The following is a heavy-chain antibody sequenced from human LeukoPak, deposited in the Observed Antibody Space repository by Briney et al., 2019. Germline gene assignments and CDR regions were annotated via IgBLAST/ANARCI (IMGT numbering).Heavy chain of an antibody. CDR2: IFTSGST. CDR3: SRGVPFYPGQVVVAATYNPDGFDP. Sequence: SETLSLTCTVPGDSISSYYWGWIPRTAGKGLEWLGRIFTSGSTSYNPPLKSRVTMSVDTSNNQFSVKLSAVTAADPVVHYYSRGVPFYPGQVVVAATYNPDGFDPWGQGTLVTVSS. CDR1: GDSISSYY. D-gene: IGHD2-15*01. V-gene: IGHV4-4*07. J-gene: IGHJ5*02.